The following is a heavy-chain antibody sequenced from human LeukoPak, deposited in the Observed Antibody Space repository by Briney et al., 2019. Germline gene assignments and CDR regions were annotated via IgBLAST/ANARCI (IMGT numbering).Heavy chain of an antibody. Sequence: GGSLRLSCAASGFTFSSYAMHWVRQAPGKGLEWVAVISYDGSNKYYADSVKGRLTISRDNSKNTLYLQMNSLRAEDTAVYYCARDRVAAAGWGTYFDYWGQGTLVTVSS. J-gene: IGHJ4*02. CDR3: ARDRVAAAGWGTYFDY. CDR1: GFTFSSYA. CDR2: ISYDGSNK. V-gene: IGHV3-30-3*01. D-gene: IGHD6-13*01.